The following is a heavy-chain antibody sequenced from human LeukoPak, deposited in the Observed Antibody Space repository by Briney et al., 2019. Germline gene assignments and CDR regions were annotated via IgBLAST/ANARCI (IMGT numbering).Heavy chain of an antibody. Sequence: ASVKVSCKASGYTFTGYYIHWVRQAPGQGLEWMGRINPNSGGTNYAQKFQGRVTMTRDTSISTAYMELSRLRSDDTAVYYCARDSSVASSGSPVYYYYMDVWGKGTTVTVSS. CDR2: INPNSGGT. J-gene: IGHJ6*03. D-gene: IGHD3-22*01. CDR1: GYTFTGYY. CDR3: ARDSSVASSGSPVYYYYMDV. V-gene: IGHV1-2*06.